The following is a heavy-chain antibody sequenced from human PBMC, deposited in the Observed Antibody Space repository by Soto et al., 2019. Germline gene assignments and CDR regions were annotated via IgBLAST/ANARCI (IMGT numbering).Heavy chain of an antibody. D-gene: IGHD3-3*01. CDR2: ISGSGGST. CDR3: AKDRTYDFWSGSWFDP. V-gene: IGHV3-23*01. CDR1: GFTFSSYA. J-gene: IGHJ5*02. Sequence: PGGSLSLSCAASGFTFSSYAMSWVRQAPGKGLEWVSAISGSGGSTYYADSVKGRFTISRDNSKNTLYLQMNSLRAEDTAVYYCAKDRTYDFWSGSWFDPWGQGTLVTVSS.